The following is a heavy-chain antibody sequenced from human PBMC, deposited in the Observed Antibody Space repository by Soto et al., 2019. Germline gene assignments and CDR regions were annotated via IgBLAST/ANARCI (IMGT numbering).Heavy chain of an antibody. Sequence: RASVKVSCKASGGTFSSYAISWVRQAPGQGLEWMGGIIPIFGTANYAQKFQGRVTITADESTSTAYMELSSLRSEDTAVYYCARGRPQYYYDSSGYYAGLDYWGQGTLVTVSS. D-gene: IGHD3-22*01. V-gene: IGHV1-69*13. J-gene: IGHJ4*02. CDR1: GGTFSSYA. CDR2: IIPIFGTA. CDR3: ARGRPQYYYDSSGYYAGLDY.